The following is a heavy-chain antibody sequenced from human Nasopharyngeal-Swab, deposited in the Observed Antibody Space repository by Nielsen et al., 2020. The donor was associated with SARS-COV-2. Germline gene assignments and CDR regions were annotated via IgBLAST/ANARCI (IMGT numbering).Heavy chain of an antibody. D-gene: IGHD4-11*01. Sequence: LSLTCAASGVTVSSNYMSWVRQAPGKGLEWVSVIYSGGSTFYADSVKGRFTISRDNSKNTLYLQMNTLRAEDTAVYYCARGTVTADYYYGMDVWGQGTTVTVSS. J-gene: IGHJ6*02. CDR3: ARGTVTADYYYGMDV. CDR2: IYSGGST. V-gene: IGHV3-53*01. CDR1: GVTVSSNY.